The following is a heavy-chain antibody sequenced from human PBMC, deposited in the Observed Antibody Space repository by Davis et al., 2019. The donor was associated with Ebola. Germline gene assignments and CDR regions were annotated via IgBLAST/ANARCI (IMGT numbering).Heavy chain of an antibody. D-gene: IGHD5-12*01. J-gene: IGHJ4*02. CDR1: GFTFSSYG. CDR3: ARETYGGYEPGYFDY. Sequence: GESLKISCAASGFTFSSYGMHWARQAPGKGLEWVAVIWYDGSNKYYADSVKGRFTISRDNSKNTLYLQMNSLRAEDTAVYYCARETYGGYEPGYFDYWGQGTLVTVSS. V-gene: IGHV3-33*01. CDR2: IWYDGSNK.